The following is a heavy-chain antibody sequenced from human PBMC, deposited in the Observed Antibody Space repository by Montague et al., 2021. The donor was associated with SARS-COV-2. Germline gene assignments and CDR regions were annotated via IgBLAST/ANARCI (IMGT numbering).Heavy chain of an antibody. D-gene: IGHD3-3*01. CDR2: IYTSGST. CDR1: GGSISSGSYY. V-gene: IGHV4-61*02. J-gene: IGHJ6*02. CDR3: ARDRVTIFGVVTGYGIDV. Sequence: TLSLTCTVSGGSISSGSYYWSWIRQPAGKGLEWIGRIYTSGSTNYNPSLKSRVTISVDTSKNQFSLKLSSVTAADTAVYYCARDRVTIFGVVTGYGIDVWGQGTTVTASS.